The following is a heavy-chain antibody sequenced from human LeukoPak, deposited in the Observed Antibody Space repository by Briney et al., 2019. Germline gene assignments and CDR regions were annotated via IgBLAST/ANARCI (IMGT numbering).Heavy chain of an antibody. CDR2: IKQDGSEK. J-gene: IGHJ4*02. CDR1: GFTFSSYW. V-gene: IGHV3-7*03. D-gene: IGHD4-17*01. CDR3: ARGQTTVTN. Sequence: GGSLRLSCAASGFTFSSYWMSWVRQAPGRGREWVANIKQDGSEKYYLDSVSGRFTTYSDNTKNPLYLKMNSLRAEDTDVYYCARGQTTVTNWGQGTLVTVSS.